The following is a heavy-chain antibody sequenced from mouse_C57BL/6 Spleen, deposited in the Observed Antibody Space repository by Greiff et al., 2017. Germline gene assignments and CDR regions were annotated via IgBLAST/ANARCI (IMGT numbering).Heavy chain of an antibody. V-gene: IGHV5-9*01. J-gene: IGHJ1*03. Sequence: EVKLVESGGGLVKPGGSLKLSCAASGFTFSSYTMSWVRQTPEKRLEWVATISGGGGNTYYPDSVKGRFTISRDNAKNTLYLQMSSLRSEDTALYYCARHGESWYFDVWGTGTTVTVSS. CDR2: ISGGGGNT. CDR3: ARHGESWYFDV. CDR1: GFTFSSYT.